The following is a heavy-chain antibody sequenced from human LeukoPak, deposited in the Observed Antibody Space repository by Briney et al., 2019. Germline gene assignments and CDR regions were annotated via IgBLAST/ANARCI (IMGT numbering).Heavy chain of an antibody. CDR3: ARDYPPFYYYYMDV. D-gene: IGHD3-16*02. Sequence: GGSLRLSCAASGFTFDDYGMSWIRQAPGKGLEWVSYISSSGSTIYYADSVKGRFTISRDNAKNSLYLQMNSLRAEDTAVYYCARDYPPFYYYYMDVWGKGTTVTISS. CDR2: ISSSGSTI. J-gene: IGHJ6*03. CDR1: GFTFDDYG. V-gene: IGHV3-11*01.